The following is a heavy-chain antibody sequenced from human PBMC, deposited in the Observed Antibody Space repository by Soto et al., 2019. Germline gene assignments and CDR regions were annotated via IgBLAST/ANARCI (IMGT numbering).Heavy chain of an antibody. Sequence: QVQLVQSGAEVKKPGASVKVSCKASGYTFTSYDINWVRQATGQGLEWMGWMNPNSGNTGYAQKFQGRVTMTRNTSISTAYMELSSLRSEDTAVYYCARLRDSSGWRYYYYYGMDVWGQGTTVTVSS. J-gene: IGHJ6*02. CDR1: GYTFTSYD. CDR2: MNPNSGNT. CDR3: ARLRDSSGWRYYYYYGMDV. D-gene: IGHD6-19*01. V-gene: IGHV1-8*01.